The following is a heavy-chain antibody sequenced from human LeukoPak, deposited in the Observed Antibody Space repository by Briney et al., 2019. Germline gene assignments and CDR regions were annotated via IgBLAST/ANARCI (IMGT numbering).Heavy chain of an antibody. D-gene: IGHD6-13*01. CDR2: INPNSGGT. CDR3: ALGRYISSWLIVY. J-gene: IGHJ4*02. Sequence: VASVKVSCKASGYTFTGYYMHWVRQAPGQGLEWMGWINPNSGGTNYAQKFQGRVTMTRDTSISTAYMELSRLRSDDTAVYYCALGRYISSWLIVYWGQGTLVTVSS. V-gene: IGHV1-2*02. CDR1: GYTFTGYY.